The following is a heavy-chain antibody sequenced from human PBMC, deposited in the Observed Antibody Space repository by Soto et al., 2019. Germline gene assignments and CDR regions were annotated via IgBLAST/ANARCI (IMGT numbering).Heavy chain of an antibody. V-gene: IGHV1-46*01. CDR2: INPTGGRR. CDR1: GYTFINYY. CDR3: ARHLAAGDG. Sequence: QVQLVQSGAEVKKPGASVKVSCKASGYTFINYYIHRVRQAPGHGLEWMAIINPTGGRRNYAQKFQGRLTLTIDTSTPTVYMELISLTSEETAIYYFARHLAAGDGCGQGKMVTVS. D-gene: IGHD6-19*01. J-gene: IGHJ3*01.